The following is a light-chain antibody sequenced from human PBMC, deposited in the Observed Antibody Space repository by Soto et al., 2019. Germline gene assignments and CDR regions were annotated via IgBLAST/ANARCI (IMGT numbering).Light chain of an antibody. J-gene: IGKJ1*01. CDR1: QSISSNY. CDR2: GAS. V-gene: IGKV3-20*01. CDR3: QQYDDSMT. Sequence: EIVLTQSPGTLSLSPVERATLSCRASQSISSNYLAWYQQKPGQAPRLLIYGASTRATGIPDRFSGSGSGTDFTLTISRLEPEDFAVYHCQQYDDSMTFGQGTKVDIK.